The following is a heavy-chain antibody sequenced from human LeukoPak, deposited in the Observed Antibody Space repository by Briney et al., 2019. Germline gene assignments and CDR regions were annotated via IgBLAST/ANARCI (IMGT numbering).Heavy chain of an antibody. Sequence: PSETLSLTCAVSVGSISSDTRWTWVRQPPGKGLGWIGEIYHRGATNYNPSLKSRVTISLDKSKNQFSLKLSSVTAADTAVYYCATRTYYDSTGYYNYWGQGTLVTVSS. CDR3: ATRTYYDSTGYYNY. CDR2: IYHRGAT. CDR1: VGSISSDTR. D-gene: IGHD3-22*01. J-gene: IGHJ4*02. V-gene: IGHV4-4*02.